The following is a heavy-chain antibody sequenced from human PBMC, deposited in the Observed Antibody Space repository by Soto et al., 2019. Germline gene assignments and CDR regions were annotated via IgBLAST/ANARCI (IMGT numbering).Heavy chain of an antibody. CDR2: ISGSGGST. CDR1: GFTFSSYA. V-gene: IGHV3-23*01. CDR3: AKDCPQGPETTVTAPDY. J-gene: IGHJ4*02. D-gene: IGHD4-17*01. Sequence: GESLKISCAASGFTFSSYAMSWVRQAPGKGLEWVSAISGSGGSTYYADSVKGRFTISRDNSKNTLYLQMNSLRAEDTAVYYCAKDCPQGPETTVTAPDYWGQGTLVTVSS.